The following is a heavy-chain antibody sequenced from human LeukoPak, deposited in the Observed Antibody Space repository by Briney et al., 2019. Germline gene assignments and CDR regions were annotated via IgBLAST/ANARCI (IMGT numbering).Heavy chain of an antibody. J-gene: IGHJ4*02. CDR2: IYHNEST. CDR1: GGSISSFGYS. V-gene: IGHV4-30-2*01. CDR3: ARGTNYYDSSGYYSKRWFRARPFDY. D-gene: IGHD3-22*01. Sequence: PSETLSPTCDVSGGSISSFGYSWSWIRQPPGEGLVWIGYIYHNESTFYNPSLKSRVTISVDTSKNQFSLKLSSVTAADTAVYYCARGTNYYDSSGYYSKRWFRARPFDYWGQGTLVTVSS.